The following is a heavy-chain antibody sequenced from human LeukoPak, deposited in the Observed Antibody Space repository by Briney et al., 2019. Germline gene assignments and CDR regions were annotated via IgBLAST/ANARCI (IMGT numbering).Heavy chain of an antibody. D-gene: IGHD2-21*02. CDR3: ARDVFAYCGGDCYSGDAFDI. CDR2: ISSSGSTI. Sequence: GGSLRLSCAASGFTFSDYYMSWIRQAPGKGLEWVSYISSSGSTIYYADSVKGRFTISRDNAKNSLYLQMNSLRDEDTAVYYCARDVFAYCGGDCYSGDAFDIWGQGTMVTVSS. J-gene: IGHJ3*02. CDR1: GFTFSDYY. V-gene: IGHV3-11*04.